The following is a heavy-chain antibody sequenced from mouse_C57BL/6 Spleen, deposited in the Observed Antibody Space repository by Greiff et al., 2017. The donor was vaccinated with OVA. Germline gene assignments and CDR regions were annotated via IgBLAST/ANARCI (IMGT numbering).Heavy chain of an antibody. CDR2: INPSNGGT. J-gene: IGHJ3*01. V-gene: IGHV1-53*01. Sequence: QVHVKQSGTELVKPGASVKLSCKASGYTFTSYWMHWVKQRPGQGLEWIGNINPSNGGTNYNEKFKSKATLTVDKSSSTAYMQLSSLTSEDSAVYYCARGNYGSSLWFAYWGQGTLVTVSA. D-gene: IGHD1-1*01. CDR3: ARGNYGSSLWFAY. CDR1: GYTFTSYW.